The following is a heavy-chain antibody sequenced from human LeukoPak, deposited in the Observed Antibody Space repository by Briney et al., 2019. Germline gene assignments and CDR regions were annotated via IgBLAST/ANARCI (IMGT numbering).Heavy chain of an antibody. V-gene: IGHV1-2*02. Sequence: ASVKVSCKASGYTFTGYYMHCVRQAPGQRREWMGWINPNSGGTNYAQSLQGRVTMTRDTAISTAYMELSRLRSDDTAVYYCARDRVVTPGYYYYYMDVWGKGTPVTVSS. J-gene: IGHJ6*03. CDR2: INPNSGGT. D-gene: IGHD4-23*01. CDR3: ARDRVVTPGYYYYYMDV. CDR1: GYTFTGYY.